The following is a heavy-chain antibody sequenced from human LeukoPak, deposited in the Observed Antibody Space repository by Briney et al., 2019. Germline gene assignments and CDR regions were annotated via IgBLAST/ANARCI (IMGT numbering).Heavy chain of an antibody. V-gene: IGHV3-23*01. CDR1: GFTFSSYA. D-gene: IGHD3-10*01. CDR2: ISGSGGST. Sequence: GGSLRLSCAASGFTFSSYAMSWVRQAPGKGLEWVSAISGSGGSTYYADSVKGRFTISRDNSKNTLYLQMNSLKTEDTAVYYCSTDGPLITMVRNTQIILDVWGKGTTVTVSS. J-gene: IGHJ6*04. CDR3: STDGPLITMVRNTQIILDV.